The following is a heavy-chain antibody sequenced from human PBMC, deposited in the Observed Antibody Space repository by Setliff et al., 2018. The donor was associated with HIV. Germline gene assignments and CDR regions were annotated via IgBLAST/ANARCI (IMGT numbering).Heavy chain of an antibody. V-gene: IGHV3-21*01. D-gene: IGHD1-7*01. CDR3: ARDGTTLLAAMDV. Sequence: LRLSCVASGLTLSTYRMNWVRQAPGKGLEWVSSIIRDSSYIFDADSVKGRFTISRDNAQNSLYLQMNNLRVEDTAVYYCARDGTTLLAAMDVWGKGTTVTVSS. CDR2: IIRDSSYI. J-gene: IGHJ6*03. CDR1: GLTLSTYR.